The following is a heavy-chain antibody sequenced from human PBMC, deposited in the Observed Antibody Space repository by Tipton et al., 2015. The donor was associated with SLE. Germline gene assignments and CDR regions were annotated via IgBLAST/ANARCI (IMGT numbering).Heavy chain of an antibody. CDR1: GGSISRHY. J-gene: IGHJ3*02. D-gene: IGHD1-20*01. CDR3: ARDSGKDNWNLGAFDI. CDR2: IYYSGST. V-gene: IGHV4-59*11. Sequence: LRLSCTVSGGSISRHYWSWIRQPPGKGLEWIGYIYYSGSTNYNPSLKSRVTISVDTSKNQFSLKLSSVTAADTAVYYCARDSGKDNWNLGAFDIWGQGTMVTVSS.